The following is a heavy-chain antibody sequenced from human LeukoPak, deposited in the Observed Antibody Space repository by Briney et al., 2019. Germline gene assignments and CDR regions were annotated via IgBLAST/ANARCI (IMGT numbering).Heavy chain of an antibody. CDR1: GFTFSSYG. CDR2: ISGSAGST. V-gene: IGHV3-23*01. CDR3: AKVVVVPAATTKTYYFDF. J-gene: IGHJ4*02. Sequence: SGGSLRLSCAASGFTFSSYGMSWVRQAPGKGLEWVSAISGSAGSTYYADSVKGRFIIFRDNSKNTLYLQMNSLRAEDTAVYYCAKVVVVPAATTKTYYFDFWGQGTLVTVSS. D-gene: IGHD2-2*01.